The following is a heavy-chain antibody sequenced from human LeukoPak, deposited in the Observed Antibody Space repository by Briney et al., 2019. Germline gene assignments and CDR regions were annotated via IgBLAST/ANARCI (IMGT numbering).Heavy chain of an antibody. CDR2: ISGSGANT. D-gene: IGHD4-4*01. J-gene: IGHJ5*02. V-gene: IGHV3-23*01. Sequence: GGSLRLSCAASGFIFSSYAMSWVRQVPGKGPQWVSSISGSGANTYNADSVKGRFTISRDNSKNTLYLQMNSLRAEDTAVYYCANDGRRDGYSYNWFDPWGQGTLVTVSS. CDR1: GFIFSSYA. CDR3: ANDGRRDGYSYNWFDP.